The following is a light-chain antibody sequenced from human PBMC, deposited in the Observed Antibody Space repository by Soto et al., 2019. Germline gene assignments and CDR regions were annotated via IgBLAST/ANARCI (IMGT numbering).Light chain of an antibody. CDR3: AAWDDSLSGPV. CDR2: SNN. Sequence: QSVLTQLPSTSGTPGQRVTISCSGSSSNIGGNTVNWYQQLPRTAPKLLIYSNNQRPSGVPDRFSGSKSGTSASLAITGLQSEDEADYYCAAWDDSLSGPVFGGGTQQTDL. V-gene: IGLV1-44*01. J-gene: IGLJ2*01. CDR1: SSNIGGNT.